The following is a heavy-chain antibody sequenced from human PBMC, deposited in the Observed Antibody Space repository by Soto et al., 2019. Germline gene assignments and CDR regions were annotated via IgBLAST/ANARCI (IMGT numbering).Heavy chain of an antibody. CDR3: ARGITMVRGVSSHYYGMDV. V-gene: IGHV3-33*01. CDR2: IWYDGSNK. Sequence: GGSLRLSCAASGFTFSSYGMHWVRQAPGKGLEWVAVIWYDGSNKYYADSVKGRFTISRDNSKNTLYLQMNSLRAEDTAVYYCARGITMVRGVSSHYYGMDVWGQGTTVTVSS. D-gene: IGHD3-10*01. J-gene: IGHJ6*02. CDR1: GFTFSSYG.